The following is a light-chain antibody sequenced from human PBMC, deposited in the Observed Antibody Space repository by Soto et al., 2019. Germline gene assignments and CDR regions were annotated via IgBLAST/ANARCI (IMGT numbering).Light chain of an antibody. Sequence: DIPVTQSPSTLSASVGDRVTITCRVSQTINNWLAWYQQKPGRAPKLLIYMASSLQTGVPSRFSGSASGTEFTLIISSLQPDDLATYYCQQYKSFSEVTFGGGTKV. J-gene: IGKJ4*01. CDR2: MAS. CDR3: QQYKSFSEVT. V-gene: IGKV1-5*03. CDR1: QTINNW.